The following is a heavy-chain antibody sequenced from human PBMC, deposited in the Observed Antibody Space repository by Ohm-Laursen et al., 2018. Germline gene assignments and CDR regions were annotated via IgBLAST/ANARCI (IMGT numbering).Heavy chain of an antibody. CDR3: ARGQDEGIRFSFDP. V-gene: IGHV1-2*02. CDR2: INPNSGGT. J-gene: IGHJ5*02. D-gene: IGHD3-3*01. CDR1: GYTFTGYY. Sequence: GASVKVSCKASGYTFTGYYMHWVRQAPGQGLEWMGWINPNSGGTNYAQKFQGRVTMTRDTSISTAYMELSRLRSDDTAVYYCARGQDEGIRFSFDPWGQGTLVTVFS.